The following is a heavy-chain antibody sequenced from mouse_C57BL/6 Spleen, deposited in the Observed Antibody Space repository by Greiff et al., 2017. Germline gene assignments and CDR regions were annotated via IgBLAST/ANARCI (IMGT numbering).Heavy chain of an antibody. Sequence: QVQLKESGPELVKPGASVKISCKASGYAFSSSWMNWVKQRPGKGLEWIGRIYPGDGDTNYNGKFKGKATLTADKSSSTAYMQLSSLTSEDSAVYFCAKMDYGSRDAMDYWGQGTSVTVSS. CDR1: GYAFSSSW. D-gene: IGHD1-1*01. J-gene: IGHJ4*01. CDR3: AKMDYGSRDAMDY. V-gene: IGHV1-82*01. CDR2: IYPGDGDT.